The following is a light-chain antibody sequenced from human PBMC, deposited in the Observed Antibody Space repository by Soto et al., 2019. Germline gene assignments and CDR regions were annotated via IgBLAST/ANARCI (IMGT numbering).Light chain of an antibody. CDR3: QQYTSSLIT. CDR1: QTISSNY. CDR2: GAS. Sequence: QSPGTLSLSPGERATLSCRASQTISSNYLAWYQQKPGQAPRLLIYGASGRATGIPDRCSGSGSGTDFTLTISRLEPEDFAVYYCQQYTSSLITFGQGTRLESK. J-gene: IGKJ5*01. V-gene: IGKV3-20*01.